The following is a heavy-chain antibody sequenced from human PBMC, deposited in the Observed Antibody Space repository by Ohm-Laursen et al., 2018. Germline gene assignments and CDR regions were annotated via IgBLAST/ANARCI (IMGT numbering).Heavy chain of an antibody. CDR2: ISSSATSI. Sequence: SLRLSCTASGFIFSSYEMNWVRQAPGKGLEWVSHISSSATSIFYAGSVKGRFTISRDNAKNSLYLQMDSLRAKDTAVYYCARIPTNYDFWSGYAYYYAMDVWGQGTTVTVSS. CDR1: GFIFSSYE. V-gene: IGHV3-48*03. CDR3: ARIPTNYDFWSGYAYYYAMDV. J-gene: IGHJ6*02. D-gene: IGHD3-3*01.